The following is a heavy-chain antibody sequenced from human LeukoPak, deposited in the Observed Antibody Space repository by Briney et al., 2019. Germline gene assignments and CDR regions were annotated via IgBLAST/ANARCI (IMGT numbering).Heavy chain of an antibody. Sequence: SETLSLTCTVSGGSISSYYWSWIRQPPGKGLEWIGYIYYSGSTNYNPSLKSRVTISVDTSKNQFSLKLSSVTAADTAVYYCARHGRGSGWYPFYFDYWGQGTLVTASS. CDR3: ARHGRGSGWYPFYFDY. CDR2: IYYSGST. D-gene: IGHD6-19*01. CDR1: GGSISSYY. J-gene: IGHJ4*02. V-gene: IGHV4-59*08.